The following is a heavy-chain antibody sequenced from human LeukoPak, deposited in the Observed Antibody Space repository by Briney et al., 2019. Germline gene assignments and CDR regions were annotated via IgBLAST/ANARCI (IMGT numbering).Heavy chain of an antibody. CDR1: GGSISSYY. J-gene: IGHJ5*02. D-gene: IGHD1-1*01. V-gene: IGHV4-59*01. CDR2: IYYSGST. Sequence: SETLSLTCTVSGGSISSYYWSWIRQPPGKGLEWIGYIYYSGSTNYNPSLKSRVTISVDTSKNQFSLKLSSVTAADTAVYYCARNMAWKTNWFDPWGQGTLVTVSS. CDR3: ARNMAWKTNWFDP.